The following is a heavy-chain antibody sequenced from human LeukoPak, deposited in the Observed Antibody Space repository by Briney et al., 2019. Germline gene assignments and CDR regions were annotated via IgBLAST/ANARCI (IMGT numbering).Heavy chain of an antibody. CDR3: AREIGVGATDY. Sequence: ASVKVSCKASGYTFTSYYMHWVRQAPGQGLEWMGIINPSGGSTNYAQKFQGRVTITADESTSTAYMELSSLRSEDTAVYYCAREIGVGATDYWGQGTLVTVSS. V-gene: IGHV1-46*01. CDR2: INPSGGST. D-gene: IGHD1-26*01. CDR1: GYTFTSYY. J-gene: IGHJ4*02.